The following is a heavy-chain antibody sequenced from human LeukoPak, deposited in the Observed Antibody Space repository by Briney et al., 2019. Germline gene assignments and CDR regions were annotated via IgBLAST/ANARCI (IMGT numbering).Heavy chain of an antibody. Sequence: GRSLRLSCAASGFTFDDYAMHWVRQAPGKGLEWVSGVSWNSGSIGYADSVKGRFTISRDNAKNSLYLQMNSLRAEDTALYYCAKDLNGLYSSSWSVLDYWGQGTLVTVSS. CDR3: AKDLNGLYSSSWSVLDY. J-gene: IGHJ4*02. CDR2: VSWNSGSI. V-gene: IGHV3-9*01. D-gene: IGHD6-13*01. CDR1: GFTFDDYA.